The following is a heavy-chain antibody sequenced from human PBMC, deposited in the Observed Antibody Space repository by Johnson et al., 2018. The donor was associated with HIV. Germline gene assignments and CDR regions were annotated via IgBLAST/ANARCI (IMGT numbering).Heavy chain of an antibody. D-gene: IGHD6-6*01. V-gene: IGHV3-66*01. J-gene: IGHJ3*02. CDR2: LFSGGNT. CDR3: ARARGEGAARTDAFDI. Sequence: VQLVESGGGLVQPGGSLRLSCAASGFTVSSYYMSWVRQAPGKGLEWVSVLFSGGNTYYADSVKGRFTISRDNSKNTLYLQMNSLRAEDTALYYCARARGEGAARTDAFDIWGQGTMVTVSS. CDR1: GFTVSSYY.